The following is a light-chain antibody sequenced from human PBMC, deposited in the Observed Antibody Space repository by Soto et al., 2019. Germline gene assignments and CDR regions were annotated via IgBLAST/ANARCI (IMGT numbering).Light chain of an antibody. Sequence: QSVLTQPASVSGSPGQSITIACTGTNRDVGSYNLVSWYQQRPGEAPKLIISEVRNRPSGISYRFTGSKSGNTASLTISGLQAEDEADYYCCLYVGATTYVFGTGTKLTVL. CDR2: EVR. J-gene: IGLJ1*01. V-gene: IGLV2-23*02. CDR1: NRDVGSYNL. CDR3: CLYVGATTYV.